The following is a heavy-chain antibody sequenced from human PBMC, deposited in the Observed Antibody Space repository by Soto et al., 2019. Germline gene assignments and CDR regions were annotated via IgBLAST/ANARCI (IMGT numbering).Heavy chain of an antibody. CDR1: GFTFTRYS. J-gene: IGHJ4*02. CDR3: ARESEDLTSNFDY. CDR2: ISSTTNYI. Sequence: GGSLRLPCAASGFTFTRYSMNWVRQAPGKGLEWVSSISSTTNYIYYGDSMKGRFTISRDNAKNSLYLEMNSLRAEDTAVYYCARESEDLTSNFDYWGQGTLVTVSS. V-gene: IGHV3-21*06.